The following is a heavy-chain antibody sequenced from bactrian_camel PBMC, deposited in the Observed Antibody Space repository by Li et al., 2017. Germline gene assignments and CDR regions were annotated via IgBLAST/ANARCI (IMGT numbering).Heavy chain of an antibody. V-gene: IGHV3S1*01. CDR1: GFTFSNYW. CDR2: INSGGDST. Sequence: HVQLVESGGGLVQPGGSLRLSCAASGFTFSNYWMFWVRQAPGKGLEWVSGINSGGDSTYYADSVKGRFTISRDNAKNTLYLQMNSLKTVDTAVYYCATAMGGGGWSAMNYWGKGTQVTVS. D-gene: IGHD3*01. J-gene: IGHJ7*01.